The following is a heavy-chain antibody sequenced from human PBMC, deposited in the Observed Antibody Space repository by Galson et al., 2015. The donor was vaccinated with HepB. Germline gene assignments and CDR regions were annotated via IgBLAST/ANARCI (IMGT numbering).Heavy chain of an antibody. CDR1: GYTFTANY. Sequence: SVKVSCKASGYTFTANYIHWVRQAPGQGLEWMGRINPDGGATNYAQKFQGRVTVTRDTSITTAYMELTRLTSDDTAVYYCARVRGGEQWLVFESPQPYFMDVWGKGTTVTVSS. CDR2: INPDGGAT. D-gene: IGHD6-19*01. CDR3: ARVRGGEQWLVFESPQPYFMDV. J-gene: IGHJ6*03. V-gene: IGHV1-2*06.